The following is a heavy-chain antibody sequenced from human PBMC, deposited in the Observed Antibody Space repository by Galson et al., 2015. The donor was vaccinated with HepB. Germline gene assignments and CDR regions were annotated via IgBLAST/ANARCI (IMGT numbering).Heavy chain of an antibody. V-gene: IGHV2-5*02. D-gene: IGHD2-15*01. CDR3: AHRPGSWVPFEI. J-gene: IGHJ3*02. CDR1: GFSLHTRGLG. Sequence: PALVKPSQTLTLTCAFSGFSLHTRGLGVGWIRQPPGKALEWLALIFCDDDKCYSPSLKSRLTITKDASTNRVFLIMTNMDPVDTATYYCAHRPGSWVPFEIWGQGTMVTVSS. CDR2: IFCDDDK.